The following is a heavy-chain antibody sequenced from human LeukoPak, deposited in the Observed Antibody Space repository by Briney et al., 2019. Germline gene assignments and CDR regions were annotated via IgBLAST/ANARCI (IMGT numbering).Heavy chain of an antibody. CDR2: IYYSGST. V-gene: IGHV4-59*08. CDR3: ASLRLVLGYYFDY. Sequence: SETLSLTCTVSGGSISSYYWSWIRQPPGKGLEWIGYIYYSGSTNYNPSLKSRVTISVDTSKNQFSLKLSSVTAADTAVYYCASLRLVLGYYFDYWGQGTLVTVSS. J-gene: IGHJ4*02. CDR1: GGSISSYY. D-gene: IGHD6-19*01.